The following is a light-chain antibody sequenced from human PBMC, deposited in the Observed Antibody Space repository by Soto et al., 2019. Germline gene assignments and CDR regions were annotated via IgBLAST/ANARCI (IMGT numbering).Light chain of an antibody. V-gene: IGLV1-51*01. CDR1: SSNIGKNY. J-gene: IGLJ2*01. CDR2: DTN. Sequence: QSVLTQPPSVSAAPGQKVTISCSGASSNIGKNYVSWYQQLPGTAPKLLIFDTNKRPSGIPDRFSGSKSGTSAALDITALQTGDEADYYCGTWDTSLSAVVFGGVTKLSVL. CDR3: GTWDTSLSAVV.